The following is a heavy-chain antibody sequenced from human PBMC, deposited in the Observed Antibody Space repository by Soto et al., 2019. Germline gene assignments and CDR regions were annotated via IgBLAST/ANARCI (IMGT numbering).Heavy chain of an antibody. CDR3: ATELCSCCAECPYYMDY. D-gene: IGHD3-10*01. J-gene: IGHJ4*02. Sequence: GASVKVSCKPSGYTFVDYIIHWVRQAPGQGLEWMGIISLRHHSTSYAQKFQDRLSVTRDPSSTTIYMELSSLKSEDTAVYYCATELCSCCAECPYYMDYWGQGIPVTVSS. CDR2: ISLRHHST. CDR1: GYTFVDYI. V-gene: IGHV1-46*01.